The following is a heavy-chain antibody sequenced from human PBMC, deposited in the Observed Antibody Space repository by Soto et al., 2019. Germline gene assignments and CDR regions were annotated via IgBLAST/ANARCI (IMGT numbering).Heavy chain of an antibody. V-gene: IGHV1-18*01. CDR1: NYTFITYG. D-gene: IGHD2-2*01. CDR3: ARDTSFYFDY. CDR2: ITPYNGNT. J-gene: IGHJ4*02. Sequence: GASVKCSCKASNYTFITYGITWVRQAPGQGLEWVGWITPYNGNTNYGQNFQGRVTMTADTSTSTAYMELGSLTTDDTAVYYCARDTSFYFDYWGQGTRVTVSS.